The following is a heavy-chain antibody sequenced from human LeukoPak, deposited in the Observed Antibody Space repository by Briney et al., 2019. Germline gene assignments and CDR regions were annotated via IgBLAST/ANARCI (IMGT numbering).Heavy chain of an antibody. CDR3: ARVSLWFGELAFDY. CDR2: VYYSGST. V-gene: IGHV4-39*07. D-gene: IGHD3-10*01. CDR1: GGSISSSSYY. Sequence: SETLSLTCTVSGGSISSSSYYWGWIRQPPGKGLEWIGNVYYSGSTYYNPSLKSRVTISVDTSKNQFSLKLSSVTAADTAVYYCARVSLWFGELAFDYWGQGTLVTVSS. J-gene: IGHJ4*02.